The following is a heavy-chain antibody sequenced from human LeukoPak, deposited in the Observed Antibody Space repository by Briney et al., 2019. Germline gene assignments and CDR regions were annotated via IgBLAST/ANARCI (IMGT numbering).Heavy chain of an antibody. V-gene: IGHV3-21*01. CDR1: GFTFSSYS. D-gene: IGHD6-13*01. J-gene: IGHJ6*02. CDR3: ARAKGAAGTSFLYYYYGMDV. Sequence: GGSLRLSCAASGFTFSSYSMNWVRQAPGKGLEWVSSISSSSSYIYYADSVKGRFTISRDNAKNSLYLQMNSLRAEDTAVYYCARAKGAAGTSFLYYYYGMDVWGQGTTVTVSS. CDR2: ISSSSSYI.